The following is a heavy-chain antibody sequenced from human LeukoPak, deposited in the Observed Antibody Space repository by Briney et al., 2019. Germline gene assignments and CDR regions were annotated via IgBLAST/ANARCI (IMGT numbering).Heavy chain of an antibody. D-gene: IGHD4-23*01. V-gene: IGHV3-74*01. J-gene: IGHJ4*02. CDR1: GFTSSSYW. CDR3: ARGRPHGNDY. Sequence: GGSLRLSCAASGFTSSSYWMNWVCQAPGKGLVLVSRIASDGRSTTYADTVKGRFSISRDNAKNTLYLQMNSLRVEDTAVYYCARGRPHGNDYWGQGTLVTVSS. CDR2: IASDGRST.